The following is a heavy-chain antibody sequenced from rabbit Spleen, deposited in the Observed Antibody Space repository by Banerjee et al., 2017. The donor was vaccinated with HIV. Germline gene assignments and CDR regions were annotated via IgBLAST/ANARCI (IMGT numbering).Heavy chain of an antibody. CDR1: GFSFSSGYY. V-gene: IGHV1S40*01. J-gene: IGHJ6*01. CDR2: IYGGSSGIT. D-gene: IGHD2-1*01. Sequence: QSLEESGGGLVQPEGSLTLTCTASGFSFSSGYYMCWVRQAPGKGLEWIACIYGGSSGITSYASWAKGRFTISKTSSTTVTLQMTSLTAADTATYFCTRNNDYTDYGMDLWGPGTLVTVS. CDR3: TRNNDYTDYGMDL.